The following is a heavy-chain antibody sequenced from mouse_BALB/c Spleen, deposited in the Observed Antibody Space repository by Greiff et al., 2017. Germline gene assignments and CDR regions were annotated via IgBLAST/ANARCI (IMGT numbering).Heavy chain of an antibody. J-gene: IGHJ1*01. CDR2: INSNGGST. D-gene: IGHD1-1*01. V-gene: IGHV5-6-3*01. CDR3: ARDRDYYGSDWYFDV. CDR1: GFTFSSYG. Sequence: EVMLVESGGGLVQPGGSLKLSCAASGFTFSSYGMSWVRQTPDKRLELVATINSNGGSTYYPDSVKGRFTISRDNAKNTLYLQMSSLKSEDTAMYYCARDRDYYGSDWYFDVWGAGTTVTVSS.